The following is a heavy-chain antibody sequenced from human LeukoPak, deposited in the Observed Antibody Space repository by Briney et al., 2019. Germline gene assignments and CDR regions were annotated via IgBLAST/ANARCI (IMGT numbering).Heavy chain of an antibody. CDR2: IYHSGNT. CDR1: GASISSSSYY. V-gene: IGHV4-39*07. J-gene: IGHJ4*02. D-gene: IGHD5-18*01. CDR3: ARLSTWIQLWLPGPAYFDY. Sequence: PSETLSLTCTVSGASISSSSYYWGWIRQPPGKGLEWIGNIYHSGNTYYNSSLKSRVTISVDTSKNQFSLRLTSVTAADTAVYYCARLSTWIQLWLPGPAYFDYWGQGTLVTVSS.